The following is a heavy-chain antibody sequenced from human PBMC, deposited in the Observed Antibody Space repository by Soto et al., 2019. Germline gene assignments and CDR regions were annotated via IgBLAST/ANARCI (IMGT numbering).Heavy chain of an antibody. CDR3: AKEHRQYYDFPFGLDY. J-gene: IGHJ4*02. V-gene: IGHV3-23*01. CDR1: GFTFSSYA. Sequence: GGSLRLSCAASGFTFSSYAMSWVRQAPGKGLEWVSSISGSGGSTYYADSVKGRFTISRDNSKNTLYLELSGLRAEDTAVYYCAKEHRQYYDFPFGLDYWGQGTLVTVSS. D-gene: IGHD3-3*01. CDR2: ISGSGGST.